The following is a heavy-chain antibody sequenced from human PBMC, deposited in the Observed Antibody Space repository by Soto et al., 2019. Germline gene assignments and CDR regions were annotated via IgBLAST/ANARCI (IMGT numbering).Heavy chain of an antibody. Sequence: SETLSLTCAFSGGSISSSNWWSWVRQPPGKGLKWIGEIYHSGSTNYNPSLKRRVTISVDKSKNQFSLQMSAVTAADTPVYNCAIEEGGSRFAFWGQGTLVTVSS. CDR1: GGSISSSNW. D-gene: IGHD3-16*01. CDR3: AIEEGGSRFAF. J-gene: IGHJ4*02. V-gene: IGHV4-4*02. CDR2: IYHSGST.